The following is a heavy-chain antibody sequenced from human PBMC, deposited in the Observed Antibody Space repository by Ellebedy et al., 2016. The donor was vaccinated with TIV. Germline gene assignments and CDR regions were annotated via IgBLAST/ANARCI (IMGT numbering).Heavy chain of an antibody. J-gene: IGHJ6*02. CDR2: ISSSGGSI. D-gene: IGHD1-1*01. CDR3: ARGNSLGPGTHYYYGMDV. Sequence: GESLKISCAASGFTFSSYEMNWVRQAPGKGLEWVSNISSSGGSIYYADSVKGRFTISRDNAKNSLYLQMNSLRAEDTAVYYCARGNSLGPGTHYYYGMDVWGQGTTVTVSS. V-gene: IGHV3-48*03. CDR1: GFTFSSYE.